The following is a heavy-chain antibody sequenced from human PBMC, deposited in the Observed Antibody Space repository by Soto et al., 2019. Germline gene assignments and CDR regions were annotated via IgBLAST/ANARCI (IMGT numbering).Heavy chain of an antibody. Sequence: SVKVSCKASGVTFSSYTISWVRQAPGQGLEGMGRIIPILGIANYAQKFQGRGTITADKSTSTAYMELSSLRSEDTAVYYCAREDCGGDCRDYYYYGMDVWG. CDR2: IIPILGIA. J-gene: IGHJ6*02. D-gene: IGHD2-21*02. V-gene: IGHV1-69*04. CDR3: AREDCGGDCRDYYYYGMDV. CDR1: GVTFSSYT.